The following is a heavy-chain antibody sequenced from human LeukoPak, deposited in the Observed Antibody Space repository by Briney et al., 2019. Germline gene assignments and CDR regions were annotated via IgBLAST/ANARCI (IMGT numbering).Heavy chain of an antibody. J-gene: IGHJ4*02. V-gene: IGHV4-59*01. CDR1: GSSISSYY. CDR2: IYYSGST. CDR3: ARARDGYNPYYFDY. D-gene: IGHD5-24*01. Sequence: SETLSLTCTVSGSSISSYYWSWIRQPPGKGLEWIGYIYYSGSTNYNPSLKSRVTISVDTSKNQFSLKLSSVTAADTAVYYCARARDGYNPYYFDYWGQGTLVTVSS.